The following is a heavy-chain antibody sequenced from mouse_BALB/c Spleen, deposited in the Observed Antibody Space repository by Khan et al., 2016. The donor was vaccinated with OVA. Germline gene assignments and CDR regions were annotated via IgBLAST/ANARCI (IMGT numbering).Heavy chain of an antibody. Sequence: QMQLEESGVELARPGASVKMSCKASGYTFTTYTMHWVKQRPGQGLEWIGYINPSNGYTNYNQKFKDKSTLTADKSSSTAYMQLSSLTSDYSAVYYYAREGAYYRSDGWFSYWGQGTLVTVSA. D-gene: IGHD2-14*01. V-gene: IGHV1-4*01. CDR1: GYTFTTYT. CDR3: AREGAYYRSDGWFSY. J-gene: IGHJ3*01. CDR2: INPSNGYT.